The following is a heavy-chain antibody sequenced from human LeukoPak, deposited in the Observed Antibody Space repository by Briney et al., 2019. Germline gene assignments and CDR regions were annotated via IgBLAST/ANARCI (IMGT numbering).Heavy chain of an antibody. Sequence: GGSLRLSCAASGFTFSDYSVHWVRQAPGKGLEWVSSISTSSTYIYYADSVKGRFTISRDNAKNSLYLQMNSLRAEDTAVYSCARYYDGSGSNDAFDIWGQGTMVTVSS. CDR3: ARYYDGSGSNDAFDI. CDR2: ISTSSTYI. D-gene: IGHD3-22*01. J-gene: IGHJ3*02. CDR1: GFTFSDYS. V-gene: IGHV3-21*01.